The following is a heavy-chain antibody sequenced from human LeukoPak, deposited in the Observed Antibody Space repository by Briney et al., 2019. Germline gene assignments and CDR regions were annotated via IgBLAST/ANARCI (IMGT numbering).Heavy chain of an antibody. Sequence: PSETLSLTCTVSGGSISSGGYYWSWIRQHPGKGLEWIGYIYYSGSTYYNPSLKSRVTISVDTSKNQFSLKLSSVTAADTAVYYCASPQGNYDFWSGSYSLYYWGQGTLVTVSS. CDR3: ASPQGNYDFWSGSYSLYY. J-gene: IGHJ4*02. V-gene: IGHV4-31*03. D-gene: IGHD3-3*01. CDR1: GGSISSGGYY. CDR2: IYYSGST.